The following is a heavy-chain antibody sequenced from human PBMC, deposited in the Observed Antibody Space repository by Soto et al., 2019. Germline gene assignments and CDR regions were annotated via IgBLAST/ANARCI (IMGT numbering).Heavy chain of an antibody. CDR2: VSYDGRNK. Sequence: GGSLRISCAAPGFPFSSYGMHWVRPAPVKGLEWVAVVSYDGRNKYDGYTMKGRFTLSRDNSKNTLYLQMDSHRAEHTDPYYRSNPSHYDGPFQYWGQGTLVTVSS. CDR1: GFPFSSYG. D-gene: IGHD4-17*01. V-gene: IGHV3-30*18. CDR3: SNPSHYDGPFQY. J-gene: IGHJ4*02.